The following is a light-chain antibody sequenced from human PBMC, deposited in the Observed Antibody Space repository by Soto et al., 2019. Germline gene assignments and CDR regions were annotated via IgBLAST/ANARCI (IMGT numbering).Light chain of an antibody. V-gene: IGKV1-16*02. Sequence: DIQMTQSPSSLSASVGDRVTITCRASQDISNFLVWFQQKPGKAPKPLIYAASSLQSGVPSKFSGSGSGTDFTLTISSLQPEDFATYYCQQCKSYPITFGQGTRLEMK. J-gene: IGKJ5*01. CDR3: QQCKSYPIT. CDR2: AAS. CDR1: QDISNF.